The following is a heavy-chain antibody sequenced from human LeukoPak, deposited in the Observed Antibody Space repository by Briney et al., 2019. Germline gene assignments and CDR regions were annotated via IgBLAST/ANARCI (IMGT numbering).Heavy chain of an antibody. J-gene: IGHJ4*02. CDR1: GYTFTSYG. CDR3: ARPIGYCSSTSCPRPFDY. Sequence: ASVTVSFEASGYTFTSYGISWVRQAPGQGLEWMGWISAYNGNTNYAQKLQGRVTMTTDTSTSTAYMELRSLRSEDTAVYYCARPIGYCSSTSCPRPFDYWGQGTLVTVSS. CDR2: ISAYNGNT. V-gene: IGHV1-18*01. D-gene: IGHD2-2*01.